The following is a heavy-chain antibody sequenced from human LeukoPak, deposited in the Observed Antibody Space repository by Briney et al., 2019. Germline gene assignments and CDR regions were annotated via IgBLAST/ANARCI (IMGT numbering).Heavy chain of an antibody. D-gene: IGHD6-19*01. CDR1: GFTFSSYS. V-gene: IGHV3-21*01. CDR3: ARDLIAVAGT. J-gene: IGHJ4*02. Sequence: GGSLRLSCAASGFTFSSYSMSWVRQAPGKGLEWVSSISSSSSYIYYADSVKGRFTISRDNAKNSLYLQMNSLRAEDTAVYYCARDLIAVAGTWGQGTLVTVSS. CDR2: ISSSSSYI.